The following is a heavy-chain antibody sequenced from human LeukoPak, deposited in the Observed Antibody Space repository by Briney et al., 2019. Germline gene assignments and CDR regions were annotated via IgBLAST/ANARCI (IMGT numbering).Heavy chain of an antibody. V-gene: IGHV4-34*01. CDR1: GGSFSGYY. CDR3: GRVRAGSSSPSVRDAFDI. D-gene: IGHD6-6*01. CDR2: INHSGST. Sequence: SETLSLTCAVYGGSFSGYYWSWIRQPPGKGLEWIGEINHSGSTNFNPSLKSRVTISVDTSKNQFSLKLSSVTAADTTVYYCGRVRAGSSSPSVRDAFDIWGQGTMVTVSS. J-gene: IGHJ3*02.